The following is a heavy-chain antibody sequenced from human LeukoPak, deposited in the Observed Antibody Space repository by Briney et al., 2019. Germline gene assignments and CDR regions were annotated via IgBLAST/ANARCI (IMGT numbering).Heavy chain of an antibody. CDR3: VGEGGMAEAAFDY. D-gene: IGHD6-19*01. CDR2: TYYRSKWRN. CDR1: GDSVSSNSAA. J-gene: IGHJ4*02. Sequence: SQTLSLTCAISGDSVSSNSAAWNWIRQSPSRGLEWLGRTYYRSKWRNDYAVSVKSRITINPDTSKNQFSLQLKSVTPEDTAVYYCVGEGGMAEAAFDYWGRGTLVTVSS. V-gene: IGHV6-1*01.